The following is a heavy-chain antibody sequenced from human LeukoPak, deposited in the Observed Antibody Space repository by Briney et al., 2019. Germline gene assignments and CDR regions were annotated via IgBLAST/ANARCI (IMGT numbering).Heavy chain of an antibody. CDR1: GFTFDDSA. CDR3: ARDSSSWSTLYYFDY. V-gene: IGHV3-23*01. Sequence: GGSLRLSCAASGFTFDDSAMHWVRQRPGKGLEWVSGISGSGSGTYYADSVEGRFTISRDNSKNTLYLQMNSLRAEDTAVYYCARDSSSWSTLYYFDYWGQGTLVTVSS. CDR2: ISGSGSGT. D-gene: IGHD6-13*01. J-gene: IGHJ4*02.